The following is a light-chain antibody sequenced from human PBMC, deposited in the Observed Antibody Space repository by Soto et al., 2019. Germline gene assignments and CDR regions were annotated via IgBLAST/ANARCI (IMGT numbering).Light chain of an antibody. CDR1: QSVSSY. V-gene: IGKV3-11*01. Sequence: EIVLTQSPATLSLCRWERATLSCRASQSVSSYLAWYQQKPGQAPRLLIYDASNRATGIPARFSGSGSGTDFTLTISSLEPEDFAVYYCQQRSNWPITFGQGTRLEIK. CDR2: DAS. J-gene: IGKJ5*01. CDR3: QQRSNWPIT.